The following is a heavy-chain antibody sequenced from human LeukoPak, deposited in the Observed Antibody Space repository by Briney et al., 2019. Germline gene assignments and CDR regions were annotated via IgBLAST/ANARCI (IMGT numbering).Heavy chain of an antibody. Sequence: GGSLRLSCAASGFTFINYDFVWVRQAPGKGLEWVSYISTSGRHTQYSDSVRGRFTISWDNGGNTLFLQMSSLRADDTAVYYCARNGLGLHYWGQGTLVTVSS. CDR1: GFTFINYD. D-gene: IGHD3-16*01. J-gene: IGHJ4*02. V-gene: IGHV3-48*03. CDR2: ISTSGRHT. CDR3: ARNGLGLHY.